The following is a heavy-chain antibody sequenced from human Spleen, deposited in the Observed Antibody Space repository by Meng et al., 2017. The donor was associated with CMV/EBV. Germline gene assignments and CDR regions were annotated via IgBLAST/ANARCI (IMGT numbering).Heavy chain of an antibody. Sequence: GSLRLSCTVSGGSISSSSHYWGWIRQPPGKGLEWIGSMYYNGNTYYNPSLKSLATISVDTSKNQFSLKLSSVAAADTAVYYCARHLSRYFGSLGDWFDTWGQGTLVTVSS. CDR1: GGSISSSSHY. CDR2: MYYNGNT. J-gene: IGHJ5*02. V-gene: IGHV4-39*01. D-gene: IGHD3-9*01. CDR3: ARHLSRYFGSLGDWFDT.